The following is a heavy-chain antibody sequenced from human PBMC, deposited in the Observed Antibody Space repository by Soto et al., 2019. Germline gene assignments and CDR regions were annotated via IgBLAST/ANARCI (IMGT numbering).Heavy chain of an antibody. CDR1: GFTFSNYA. Sequence: EVQLLESGGGLVQPGGSLRLSCAASGFTFSNYAMSWVRQAPGKGLEWVSAISSSGGSTYYADSVKGRFTISRDNSKNTLYLKMNSLSAEDTAVYYCAKRPGLAHFDYWGQGTLVTVSS. D-gene: IGHD6-25*01. V-gene: IGHV3-23*01. CDR2: ISSSGGST. CDR3: AKRPGLAHFDY. J-gene: IGHJ4*02.